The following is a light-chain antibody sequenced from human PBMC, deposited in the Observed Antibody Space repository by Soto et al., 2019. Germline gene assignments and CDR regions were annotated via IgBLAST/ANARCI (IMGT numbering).Light chain of an antibody. CDR3: AAWDDSLNGQV. V-gene: IGLV1-44*01. CDR1: SSNIGSNT. J-gene: IGLJ2*01. Sequence: QSVLTQPPSASGTPGPRVTISCSGSSSNIGSNTVNWYQQLPGTAPKLLIYSNNQRPSGVPDRFSGSKSGTSASLAISGLQSEDEADYYCAAWDDSLNGQVFGGGTQLTVL. CDR2: SNN.